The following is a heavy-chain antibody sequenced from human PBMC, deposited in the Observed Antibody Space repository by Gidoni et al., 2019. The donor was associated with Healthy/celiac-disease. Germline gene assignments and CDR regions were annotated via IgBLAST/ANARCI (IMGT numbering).Heavy chain of an antibody. CDR2: ISYSGST. V-gene: IGHV4-39*01. Sequence: QLQLQESGPGRVKPSETLSLTCTVAGCSISSSSYYWGWIRQPPGKGLEWIGRISYSGSTYYHPSLKSRVTISVDTSKNQFSLKLSSVTAADTAVYYCARLVGYSSGWYITGWFDPWGQGTLVTVSS. D-gene: IGHD6-19*01. J-gene: IGHJ5*02. CDR3: ARLVGYSSGWYITGWFDP. CDR1: GCSISSSSYY.